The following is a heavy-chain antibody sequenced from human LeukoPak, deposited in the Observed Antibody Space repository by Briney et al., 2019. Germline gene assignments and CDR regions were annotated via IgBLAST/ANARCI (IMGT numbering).Heavy chain of an antibody. J-gene: IGHJ6*02. CDR2: IYPRDGST. Sequence: ASVKVSCKASGYTFTSNYIHWVRQAPGQGREGMGMIYPRDGSTSYAQKFQGRVTITRDTSASTAYMELSSLRSEDTAVYYCAREIAEGVPWYYYYGMDVWGQGTTVTVSS. CDR1: GYTFTSNY. CDR3: AREIAEGVPWYYYYGMDV. V-gene: IGHV1-46*01.